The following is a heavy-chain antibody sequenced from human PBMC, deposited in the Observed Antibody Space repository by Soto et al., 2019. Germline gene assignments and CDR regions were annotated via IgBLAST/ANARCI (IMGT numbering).Heavy chain of an antibody. D-gene: IGHD2-15*01. CDR2: IIPMFDTP. V-gene: IGHV1-69*12. CDR3: ARSGGLDRDFNY. J-gene: IGHJ4*02. CDR1: GGTFSSDS. Sequence: QVQLVQSGAEVKKPGSSVKVSCKASGGTFSSDSFSWVRQAPGQGLKWMGGIIPMFDTPIYAQKFQDRVTITADESTSTAYMQRSSLRSGDTAVCYCARSGGLDRDFNYWGQGSLVTVSS.